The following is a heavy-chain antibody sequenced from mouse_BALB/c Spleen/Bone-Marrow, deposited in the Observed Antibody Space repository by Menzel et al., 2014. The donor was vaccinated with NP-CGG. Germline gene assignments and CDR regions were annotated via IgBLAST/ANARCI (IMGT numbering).Heavy chain of an antibody. D-gene: IGHD1-1*01. CDR2: INPSTDYT. J-gene: IGHJ3*01. V-gene: IGHV1-7*01. CDR1: GYTFTSYW. Sequence: VQLQQSGAELAKPGASLKMSCKASGYTFTSYWLHWVKQRPGQGLEWIGYINPSTDYTEYNQKFKDKATLTADKSSSXAFMQLSSLTSEDSAVYYCARRAYGGSYGFAYWGQGTLVTVSA. CDR3: ARRAYGGSYGFAY.